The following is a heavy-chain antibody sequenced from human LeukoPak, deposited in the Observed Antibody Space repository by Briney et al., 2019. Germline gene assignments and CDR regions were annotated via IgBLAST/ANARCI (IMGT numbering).Heavy chain of an antibody. D-gene: IGHD1-7*01. CDR1: GYSFTTYW. CDR3: ARRPQLRSELDY. J-gene: IGHJ4*02. V-gene: IGHV5-51*01. CDR2: IYPGDSDT. Sequence: GESLKISCKGSGYSFTTYWIGWVRQMPAKGLEWRGIIYPGDSDTRYSPSFQGQVTISADKSTNTAYLQWSSLKASDTAIYYCARRPQLRSELDYWGQGTLVTVSS.